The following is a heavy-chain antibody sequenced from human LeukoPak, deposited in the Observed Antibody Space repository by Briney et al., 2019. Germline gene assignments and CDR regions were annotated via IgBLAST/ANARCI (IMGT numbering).Heavy chain of an antibody. J-gene: IGHJ5*02. D-gene: IGHD2-15*01. CDR1: GYTFTSYD. V-gene: IGHV1-8*01. Sequence: ASVKVSCKASGYTFTSYDINWVRQATGQGLEWMGWMNPSSGNTGYAQKFQGRVTMTRNTSISTAYMELSSLRSEDTAVYYCARGGLSYRIGGHVNWFDPWGQGTLVTVSS. CDR2: MNPSSGNT. CDR3: ARGGLSYRIGGHVNWFDP.